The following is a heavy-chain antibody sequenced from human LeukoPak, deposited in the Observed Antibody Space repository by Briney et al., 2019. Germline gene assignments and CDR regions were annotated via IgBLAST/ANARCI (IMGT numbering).Heavy chain of an antibody. CDR2: IYYSGST. J-gene: IGHJ4*02. CDR3: ARIYCSGGSCYIDY. D-gene: IGHD2-15*01. Sequence: SETLSLTCTVSGGSISSYYWSWLRQPPGKGLEWLGYIYYSGSTNYNPSLKSRVTISVDTSKNQFSLKLSSVTAADTAVYYCARIYCSGGSCYIDYWGQGTLVTVSS. CDR1: GGSISSYY. V-gene: IGHV4-59*01.